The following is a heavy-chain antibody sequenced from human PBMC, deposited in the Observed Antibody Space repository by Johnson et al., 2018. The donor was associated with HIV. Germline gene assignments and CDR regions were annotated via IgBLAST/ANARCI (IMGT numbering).Heavy chain of an antibody. D-gene: IGHD6-13*01. CDR3: ARDPSTAAADSKDAFDI. Sequence: MQLVESGGGVVRPGGSLRLSCAASGFTFDDYGMSWVRQAPGKGLEWVSGINWNGGSTGYADSVKGRFTISRDNAKNSLYLHMNSLRAEDTALYYCARDPSTAAADSKDAFDIWGQGTMVTVSS. CDR1: GFTFDDYG. CDR2: INWNGGST. J-gene: IGHJ3*02. V-gene: IGHV3-20*04.